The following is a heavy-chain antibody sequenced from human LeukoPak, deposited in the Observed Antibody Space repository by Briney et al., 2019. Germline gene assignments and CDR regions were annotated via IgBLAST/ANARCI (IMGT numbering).Heavy chain of an antibody. CDR2: IYSGGST. V-gene: IGHV3-66*01. Sequence: GGSLRLSCAASGFTDSSNYMSLVRQAPGKGLEWVSVIYSGGSTYYADSVKGRFTISRDNSKNTLYLQMNSLRAEDTAVYYCARSRGITMTLDYWGQGTLVTVSS. D-gene: IGHD3-22*01. J-gene: IGHJ4*02. CDR3: ARSRGITMTLDY. CDR1: GFTDSSNY.